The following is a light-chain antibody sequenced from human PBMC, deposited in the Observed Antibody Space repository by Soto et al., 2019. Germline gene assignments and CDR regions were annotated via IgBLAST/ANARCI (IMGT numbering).Light chain of an antibody. J-gene: IGKJ3*01. CDR3: QQRET. CDR1: QAIHSD. Sequence: DIQMTQSPSSLSASVGDRVTITCRASQAIHSDLNWYQQKPGKAPNLLIFATSSLQSGVPSRFSGSGSGTDFTLTISSLQPEDFATYYCQQRETFGPGTKVDIK. V-gene: IGKV1-39*01. CDR2: ATS.